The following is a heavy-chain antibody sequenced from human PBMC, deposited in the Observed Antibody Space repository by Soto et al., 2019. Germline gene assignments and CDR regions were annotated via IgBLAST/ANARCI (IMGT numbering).Heavy chain of an antibody. CDR1: GDSLTNNHW. CDR2: IWHTGRP. V-gene: IGHV4-4*02. D-gene: IGHD4-4*01. CDR3: VGDSRTDYSSINCYMH. J-gene: IGHJ4*02. Sequence: QLQLRESGTGLVQTSGKLSLTCDVSGDSLTNNHWWSWVRQAPGKGLEWIGEIWHTGRPNYNPSLARLVAISIDKSKNQFSLKLSSVTAAYTAVYYCVGDSRTDYSSINCYMHWGQGTLVTFS.